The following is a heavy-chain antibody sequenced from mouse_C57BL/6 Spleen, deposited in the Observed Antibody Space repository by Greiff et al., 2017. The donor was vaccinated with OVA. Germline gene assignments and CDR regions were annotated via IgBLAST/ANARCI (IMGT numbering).Heavy chain of an antibody. CDR1: GFTFSNYW. D-gene: IGHD1-1*01. Sequence: EVKLVESGGGLVQPGGSMKLSCVASGFTFSNYWMNWVRQSPEKGLEWVAQIRLKSDNYATHYAESVKGRFTISRDDSKSSVYLQMNNLRAEDTGIYYCTGGVVAYYAMDYWGQGTSVTVSS. CDR3: TGGVVAYYAMDY. V-gene: IGHV6-3*01. CDR2: IRLKSDNYAT. J-gene: IGHJ4*01.